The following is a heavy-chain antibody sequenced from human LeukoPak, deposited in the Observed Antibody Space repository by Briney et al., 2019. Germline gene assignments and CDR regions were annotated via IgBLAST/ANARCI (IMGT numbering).Heavy chain of an antibody. CDR3: AITQGFYDFWSGYYGY. V-gene: IGHV4-38-2*01. CDR1: GYSISSGYY. D-gene: IGHD3-3*01. Sequence: ASETLSLTCAVSGYSISSGYYWGWIRRPPGKGLEWIGSIYHSGSTYYNPSLKSRVTISVDTSKNQFSLNLSSVTAADTAVYYCAITQGFYDFWSGYYGYWGQGTLVTVSS. J-gene: IGHJ4*02. CDR2: IYHSGST.